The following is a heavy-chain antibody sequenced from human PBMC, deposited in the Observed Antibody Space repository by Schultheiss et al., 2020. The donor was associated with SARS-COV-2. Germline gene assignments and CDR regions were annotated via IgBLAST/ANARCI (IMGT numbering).Heavy chain of an antibody. J-gene: IGHJ6*02. Sequence: GGSLRLSCAASGFTFSSYSMNWVRQAPGKGLEWVSSISSSSSYIYYADSVKGRFTISRDNAKNSLYLQMNSLRAEDTAVYYCARVLRDFWSGYLGMDVWGQGTTVTVSS. CDR2: ISSSSSYI. CDR1: GFTFSSYS. V-gene: IGHV3-21*01. D-gene: IGHD3-3*01. CDR3: ARVLRDFWSGYLGMDV.